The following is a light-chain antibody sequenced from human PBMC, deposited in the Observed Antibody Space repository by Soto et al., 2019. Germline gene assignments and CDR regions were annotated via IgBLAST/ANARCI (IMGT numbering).Light chain of an antibody. CDR2: GAS. CDR3: QQYNNWPPWT. Sequence: EIVMTQSPATLSVSPGERATLSCRASQSVSSNLAWYQQKPGQAPRLLIYGASTRATGIPARFSGSGSGTEFNLTISSLQSEDFAVYYCQQYNNWPPWTCGQGTKVEIQ. J-gene: IGKJ1*01. CDR1: QSVSSN. V-gene: IGKV3-15*01.